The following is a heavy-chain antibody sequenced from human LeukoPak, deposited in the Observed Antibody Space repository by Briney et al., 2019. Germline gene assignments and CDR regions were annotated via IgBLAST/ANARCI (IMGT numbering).Heavy chain of an antibody. Sequence: GGSLRLSCAASGFTFSSYSMNWVRQAPGKGLEWVSAISGSGGSTYYADSVKGRFTNSRDNSKNTLYLQMNSLRAEDTAVYYCAKDITMIVVVTDAFDIWGQGTMVTVSS. CDR1: GFTFSSYS. CDR2: ISGSGGST. D-gene: IGHD3-22*01. CDR3: AKDITMIVVVTDAFDI. V-gene: IGHV3-23*01. J-gene: IGHJ3*02.